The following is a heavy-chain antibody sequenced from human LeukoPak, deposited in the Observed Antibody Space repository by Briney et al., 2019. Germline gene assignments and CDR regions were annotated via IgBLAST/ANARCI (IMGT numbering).Heavy chain of an antibody. CDR1: GITFSNYG. V-gene: IGHV3-23*01. CDR3: AKSYASGSFYDY. Sequence: GGTLRLSCAASGITFSNYGMSWVRQSPGKGLEWVSRVSGSGGRTYYADSVKGRFTISRDNSKNTLSLQMNNLRADDTAVYYCAKSYASGSFYDYWGQGTLVTVSS. CDR2: VSGSGGRT. J-gene: IGHJ4*02. D-gene: IGHD3-10*01.